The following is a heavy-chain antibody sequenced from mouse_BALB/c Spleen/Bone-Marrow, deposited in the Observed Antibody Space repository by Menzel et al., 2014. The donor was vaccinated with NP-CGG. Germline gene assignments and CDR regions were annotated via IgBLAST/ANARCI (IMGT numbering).Heavy chain of an antibody. CDR2: IYPGGGTA. CDR1: GYTFTSYW. V-gene: IGHV1S5*01. J-gene: IGHJ3*01. CDR3: ARFDGYDVGFAY. D-gene: IGHD2-2*01. Sequence: QVQLQQSGSELVRPGASVKLSCKASGYTFTSYWMRWVKQRPGQGLEWIGNIYPGGGTAKYDEKFKNKATLTVDTSSGTAYMQLSSLTSEDSAVYYCARFDGYDVGFAYWGQGTLVTVS.